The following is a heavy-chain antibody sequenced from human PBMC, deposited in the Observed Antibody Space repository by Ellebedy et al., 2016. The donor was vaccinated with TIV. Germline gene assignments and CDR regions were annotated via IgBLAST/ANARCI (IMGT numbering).Heavy chain of an antibody. CDR3: VKDGPINRRLLWFGELLDYFDY. V-gene: IGHV3-30*14. Sequence: GESLKISXAASGFTFSSYAMHWVRQAPGKGLEWVAVISYDGSNKYYADSVKGRFTISRDNSKNTLYLQMSSLRAEDTAVYYCVKDGPINRRLLWFGELLDYFDYWGQGTLVTVSS. J-gene: IGHJ4*02. CDR1: GFTFSSYA. CDR2: ISYDGSNK. D-gene: IGHD3-10*01.